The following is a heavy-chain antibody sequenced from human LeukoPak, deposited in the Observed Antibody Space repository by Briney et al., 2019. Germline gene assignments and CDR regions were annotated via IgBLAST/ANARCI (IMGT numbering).Heavy chain of an antibody. V-gene: IGHV1-18*01. D-gene: IGHD3-9*01. Sequence: ASVRVSCKASGYTFASYGISWVRQAPGQWLEWMGWISAYNGNTNYAQKLQGRVTMTTDTSTSTAYMELRSLRSDDTAVYYCARFVLRYFDWLPNFDYWGQGTLVTVSS. CDR1: GYTFASYG. CDR2: ISAYNGNT. CDR3: ARFVLRYFDWLPNFDY. J-gene: IGHJ4*02.